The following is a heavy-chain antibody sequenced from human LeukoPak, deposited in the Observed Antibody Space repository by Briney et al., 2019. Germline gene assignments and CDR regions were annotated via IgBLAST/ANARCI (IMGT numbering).Heavy chain of an antibody. J-gene: IGHJ4*02. V-gene: IGHV3-7*04. CDR3: TRVGYIDEGIDY. CDR1: GFPFSSYW. Sequence: PGGSLRLSCVASGFPFSSYWMTWVRQAPGKGLEWVANIKQDGSKKSYVDSVKGRFTISRDNAKNSLYLQMNSLRAEDTAIYYCTRVGYIDEGIDYCGQGTLVTVSS. D-gene: IGHD5-24*01. CDR2: IKQDGSKK.